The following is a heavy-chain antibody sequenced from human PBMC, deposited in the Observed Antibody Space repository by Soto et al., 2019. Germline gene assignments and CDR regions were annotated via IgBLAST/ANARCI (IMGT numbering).Heavy chain of an antibody. V-gene: IGHV2-5*02. CDR3: DRNWWYYGGDYYYGMDA. D-gene: IGHD3-10*01. J-gene: IGHJ6*02. Sequence: ITLKESGPTLVKPTQTLTLTCTFSGFSLNTGGVGVGWVRQPRGKAMEWLALIYWDDDERYRPSLRGRLNITKDTINTQVVLTMTHMDPEDTATYYCDRNWWYYGGDYYYGMDAWGQGTTVTVSS. CDR2: IYWDDDE. CDR1: GFSLNTGGVG.